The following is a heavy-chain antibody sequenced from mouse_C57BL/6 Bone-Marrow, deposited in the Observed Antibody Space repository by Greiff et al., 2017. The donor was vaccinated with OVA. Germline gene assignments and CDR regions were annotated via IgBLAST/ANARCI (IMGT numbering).Heavy chain of an antibody. Sequence: QVQLQQSGAELARPGASVKLSCKASGYTFTSYGISWVKQRTGQGLEWIGEIYPRSGNTYYNEKFKGKATLTADKSSSTAYMVLRSLTSEDSAVYFCARPGGYPSFAYWGQGTLVTVSA. J-gene: IGHJ3*01. D-gene: IGHD2-2*01. CDR2: IYPRSGNT. CDR3: ARPGGYPSFAY. CDR1: GYTFTSYG. V-gene: IGHV1-81*01.